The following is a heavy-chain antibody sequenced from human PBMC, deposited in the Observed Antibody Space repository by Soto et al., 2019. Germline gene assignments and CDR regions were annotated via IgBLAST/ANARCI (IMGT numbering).Heavy chain of an antibody. D-gene: IGHD1-26*01. CDR3: GRGRSGQIVVFY. Sequence: ASVKVSCKTSGYTFSAYYVHWARRAPGRGFQWLGWINPSNEVTTFSEFFQGRVTMTRDMSITTVYMELNNLSPDDTAVYYCGRGRSGQIVVFYWGQGTPVTVSS. J-gene: IGHJ4*02. V-gene: IGHV1-2*02. CDR2: INPSNEVT. CDR1: GYTFSAYY.